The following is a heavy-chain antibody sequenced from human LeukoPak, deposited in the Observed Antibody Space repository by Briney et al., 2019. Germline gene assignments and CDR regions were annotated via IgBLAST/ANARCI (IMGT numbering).Heavy chain of an antibody. Sequence: GGSLRLSCAASGFTFRTYWMGWVRQAPGKGLEWVASIKQDGNEKYYVDSVKGRFTISRDNSKNTLYLQMNSLRAEDTAVYYCAREPYMAGYFDYWGQGTLVTVSS. CDR2: IKQDGNEK. D-gene: IGHD6-19*01. J-gene: IGHJ4*02. CDR1: GFTFRTYW. CDR3: AREPYMAGYFDY. V-gene: IGHV3-7*03.